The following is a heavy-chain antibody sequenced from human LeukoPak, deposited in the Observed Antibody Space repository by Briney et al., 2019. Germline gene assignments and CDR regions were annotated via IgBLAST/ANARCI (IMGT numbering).Heavy chain of an antibody. CDR2: IYYSGST. V-gene: IGHV4-39*01. CDR3: AVLPPRGASDFY. J-gene: IGHJ4*02. Sequence: SETLSLTCTVSGGSISSSSYYWGWIRQPPGKGLEWIGSIYYSGSTYYNPSLKSRVTISVDTSKNQFSLKLSSVTAADTAVYYCAVLPPRGASDFYWGQGTLVTVSS. CDR1: GGSISSSSYY. D-gene: IGHD3-3*01.